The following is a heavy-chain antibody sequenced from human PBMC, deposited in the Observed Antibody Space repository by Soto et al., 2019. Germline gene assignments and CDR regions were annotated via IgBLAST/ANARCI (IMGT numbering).Heavy chain of an antibody. CDR3: ARDNPRSSGWDV. V-gene: IGHV3-48*02. CDR1: GFTLSSYS. Sequence: EVQLVESGGGLVQPGGSLRLSCEASGFTLSSYSMNWARQAPGQGLEWVSYISSSSSTIYYADPVKGRFTISRDNAKNSLYLQMNRLRDEDTAVYYCARDNPRSSGWDVWGQGTTVTVSS. J-gene: IGHJ6*02. CDR2: ISSSSSTI.